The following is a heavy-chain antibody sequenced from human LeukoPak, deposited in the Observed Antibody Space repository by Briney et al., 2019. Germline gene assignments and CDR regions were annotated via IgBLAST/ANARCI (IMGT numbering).Heavy chain of an antibody. Sequence: PGRSLRLSCAASGFTFSSYGMHWVRQAPGKGLEWVAVISYDGSNKYYADSVKGRSTISRDNSKNTLYLQMNSLRAEDTAVYYCAKDGPAYCGGDCYLDVWGQGTTVTVSS. CDR2: ISYDGSNK. CDR3: AKDGPAYCGGDCYLDV. CDR1: GFTFSSYG. D-gene: IGHD2-21*02. J-gene: IGHJ6*02. V-gene: IGHV3-30*18.